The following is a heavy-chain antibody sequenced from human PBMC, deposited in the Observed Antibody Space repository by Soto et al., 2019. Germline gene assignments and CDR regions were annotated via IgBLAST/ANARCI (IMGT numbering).Heavy chain of an antibody. Sequence: PGGSLRLSCAASGFTFSSYSMSWVLQAPGKGLEWVSYISSSSSTIYYADSVKGRFTISRDNAKNALYLQMNSLRDEDTAVYYCARESDTKVSPYYGMDVWGQGTTVTVSS. CDR3: ARESDTKVSPYYGMDV. V-gene: IGHV3-48*02. CDR1: GFTFSSYS. J-gene: IGHJ6*02. D-gene: IGHD3-3*01. CDR2: ISSSSSTI.